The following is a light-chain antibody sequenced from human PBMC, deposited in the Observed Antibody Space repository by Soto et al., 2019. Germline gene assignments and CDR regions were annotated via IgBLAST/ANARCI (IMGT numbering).Light chain of an antibody. CDR3: QQYNNCHPGA. CDR2: GAS. CDR1: QSLSAF. J-gene: IGKJ1*01. V-gene: IGKV3-15*01. Sequence: EIVLTQSPGTLSLSPGERATLSCRAGQSLSAFVAWYQQKPGQAPRLLMYGASTRATGIPAKFSGSGSETEFTPTISSLQSEDFAVYYCQQYNNCHPGALGQGTKVDIK.